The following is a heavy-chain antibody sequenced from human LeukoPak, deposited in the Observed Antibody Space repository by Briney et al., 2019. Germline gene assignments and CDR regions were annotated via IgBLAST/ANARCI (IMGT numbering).Heavy chain of an antibody. Sequence: GGSLRLSCAATGITFSSYSMNLVRQAPGKGLEWVSSISSSSSYIYYADSVKGRFTISRDNAKNSLYLQMNSLRAEDTAVYYCARDRSITIFGVAYNWFDPWGQGTLVTVSS. CDR1: GITFSSYS. D-gene: IGHD3-3*01. CDR3: ARDRSITIFGVAYNWFDP. V-gene: IGHV3-21*01. CDR2: ISSSSSYI. J-gene: IGHJ5*02.